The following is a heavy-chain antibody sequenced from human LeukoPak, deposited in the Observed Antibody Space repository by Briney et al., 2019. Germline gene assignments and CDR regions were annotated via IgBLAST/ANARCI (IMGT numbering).Heavy chain of an antibody. D-gene: IGHD4-17*01. CDR1: GFTVSSNY. V-gene: IGHV3-53*01. CDR2: IYSGGST. J-gene: IGHJ4*02. CDR3: ARRSDYGDYGYYFDY. Sequence: GGSLRLSCAASGFTVSSNYMSWVRQAPGKGLEWVSVIYSGGSTYYADSVKGRFTISRDNSKNTLYLQMNSLRAEDTAVYYCARRSDYGDYGYYFDYWGPGTLVTVSS.